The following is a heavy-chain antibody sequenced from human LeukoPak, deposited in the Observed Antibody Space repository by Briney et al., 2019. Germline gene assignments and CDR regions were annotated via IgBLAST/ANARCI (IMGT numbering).Heavy chain of an antibody. J-gene: IGHJ4*02. D-gene: IGHD3-9*01. Sequence: GGSLRLSCAASGFTFSSYEMNWVRQAPGKGLEWVSYISSSGSTIYYADSVKGRFTISRDNAKNSLYLQMNSLRAEDTAVYYCARVHYDILTGYSYYFDYWGQGTLVTVSS. CDR3: ARVHYDILTGYSYYFDY. V-gene: IGHV3-48*03. CDR1: GFTFSSYE. CDR2: ISSSGSTI.